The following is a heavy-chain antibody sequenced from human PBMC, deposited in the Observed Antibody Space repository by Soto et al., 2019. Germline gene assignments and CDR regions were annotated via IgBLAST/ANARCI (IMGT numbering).Heavy chain of an antibody. D-gene: IGHD3-9*01. CDR2: IWYDGSNK. Sequence: GGSLRLSCAASGFTFSSYGMHWVRQAPGKGLEWVAVIWYDGSNKYYADSVKGRFTISRDNSKNTLYLQMNSLRAEDTAVYYCARIKNIPSLEVRYFDWLLFPYYYYGMDVWGQGTTVTVSS. J-gene: IGHJ6*02. CDR1: GFTFSSYG. V-gene: IGHV3-33*01. CDR3: ARIKNIPSLEVRYFDWLLFPYYYYGMDV.